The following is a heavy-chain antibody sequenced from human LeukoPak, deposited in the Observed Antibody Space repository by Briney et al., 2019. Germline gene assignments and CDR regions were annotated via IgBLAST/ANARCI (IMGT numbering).Heavy chain of an antibody. V-gene: IGHV4-34*01. CDR2: INHSGST. CDR1: GGSFSGYY. CDR3: ARAKWGLPHYFDY. Sequence: PSETLSLTCAVYGGSFSGYYWSWIRQPPGKGLEWIGEINHSGSTNYNPSLKSRVTISVDTSKNQFSLKLSSVTAADTAVYYCARAKWGLPHYFDYWGQGTLVTVSS. D-gene: IGHD2-8*01. J-gene: IGHJ4*02.